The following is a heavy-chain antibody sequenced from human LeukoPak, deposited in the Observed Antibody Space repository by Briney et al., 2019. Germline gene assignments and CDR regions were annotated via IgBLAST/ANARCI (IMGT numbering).Heavy chain of an antibody. CDR3: ARDTDSSSWYKAYYYYMDV. CDR1: GFTFSSYS. V-gene: IGHV3-21*01. CDR2: ISSSSSYI. J-gene: IGHJ6*03. Sequence: GGSLRLSCAASGFTFSSYSMNWVRQAPGKGLEWVSSISSSSSYIYYADSVKGRFTISRDNAKNSLYLQMDSLRAEDTAVYYCARDTDSSSWYKAYYYYMDVWGKGTTVTISS. D-gene: IGHD6-13*01.